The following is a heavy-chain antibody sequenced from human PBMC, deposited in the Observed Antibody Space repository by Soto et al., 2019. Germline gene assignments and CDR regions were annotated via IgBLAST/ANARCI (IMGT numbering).Heavy chain of an antibody. J-gene: IGHJ5*02. CDR1: GGSISSSSYY. D-gene: IGHD6-13*01. CDR3: ARGSYDSSWS. V-gene: IGHV4-39*01. CDR2: IYYSGST. Sequence: PSETLSLTCTVSGGSISSSSYYWGWIRQPPGKGLEWIGSIYYSGSTYYNPSLKSRVTISVDTSKNQFSLQLNSVTPEDTAVYYCARGSYDSSWSWGQGTLVTVSS.